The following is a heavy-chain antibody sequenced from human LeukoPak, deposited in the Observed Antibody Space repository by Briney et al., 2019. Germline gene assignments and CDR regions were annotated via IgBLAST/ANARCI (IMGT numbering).Heavy chain of an antibody. CDR1: GYSFTSYW. Sequence: AGESLKISCKGSGYSFTSYWIGWVRQMPGKGLEWMGIIYPGDSDTRYSPSFQGQVTISADKSISTAYLQWSSLKASDTAMYYCARRYCSSTSCYWIGYFDYWGQGTLVTVSS. CDR2: IYPGDSDT. D-gene: IGHD2-2*01. V-gene: IGHV5-51*01. J-gene: IGHJ4*02. CDR3: ARRYCSSTSCYWIGYFDY.